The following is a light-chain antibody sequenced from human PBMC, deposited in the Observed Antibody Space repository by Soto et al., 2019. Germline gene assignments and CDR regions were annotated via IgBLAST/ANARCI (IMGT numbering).Light chain of an antibody. CDR2: KVS. CDR1: QSPVFSDGNIY. V-gene: IGKV2-30*01. J-gene: IGKJ2*01. CDR3: MQGTHWPPYT. Sequence: DVVMTQSPLSLPVTLGQPASISCRSSQSPVFSDGNIYLSWIQQRPGQSPRRLIYKVSNRDSGVPDRFSGSGSGTDFTLKISRVEAEDVGVYYCMQGTHWPPYTFGQGTKLEIK.